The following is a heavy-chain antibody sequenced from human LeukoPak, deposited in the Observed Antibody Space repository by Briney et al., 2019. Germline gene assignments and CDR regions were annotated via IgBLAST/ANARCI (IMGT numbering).Heavy chain of an antibody. J-gene: IGHJ5*02. D-gene: IGHD1-1*01. CDR1: GFTFSGHG. Sequence: GGPLRFSCEAPGFTFSGHGMHGAGRAPGKGLGGLALISEDGSEKYYADSVKGLTISRDNSENMVYLQMNSLRDEDTAVYYCARAYQGTGIKWFDPWGQGTLVTVSS. CDR2: ISEDGSEK. CDR3: ARAYQGTGIKWFDP. V-gene: IGHV3-30*19.